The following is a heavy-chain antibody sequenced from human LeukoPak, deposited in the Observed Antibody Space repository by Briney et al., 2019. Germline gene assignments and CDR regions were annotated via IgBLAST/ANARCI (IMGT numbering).Heavy chain of an antibody. CDR1: GFTFSNYA. D-gene: IGHD3-9*01. J-gene: IGHJ6*03. CDR2: ISYDGSNK. Sequence: PGGSLRLSCAASGFTFSNYAMHWVRQAPGKGLEWVALISYDGSNKYYADSVKGRFTISRDNAKNSLYLQMNSLRAEDTAVYYCARDNRIYDILTGYYALNYYYYYMDVWGKGTTVTVSS. CDR3: ARDNRIYDILTGYYALNYYYYYMDV. V-gene: IGHV3-30*04.